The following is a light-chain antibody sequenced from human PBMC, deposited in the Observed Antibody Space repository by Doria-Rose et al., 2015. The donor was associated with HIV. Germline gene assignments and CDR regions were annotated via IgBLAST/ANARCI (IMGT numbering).Light chain of an antibody. CDR2: GAS. J-gene: IGKJ1*01. CDR3: LQYNNWHRT. V-gene: IGKV3-15*01. Sequence: DIVLTQSPGTLSVSPGERATLSCRASQSVSSNLAWHQQKPGQAPRLLIYGASTRATNIPARFRGSGSGTEFTLTISSMQSEECAVDSCLQYNNWHRTGGQGTKVEIK. CDR1: QSVSSN.